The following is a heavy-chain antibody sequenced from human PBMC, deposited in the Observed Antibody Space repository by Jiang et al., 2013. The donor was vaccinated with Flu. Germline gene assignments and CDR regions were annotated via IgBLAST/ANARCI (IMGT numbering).Heavy chain of an antibody. J-gene: IGHJ3*02. CDR2: IDPSDSYT. Sequence: GAEVKKPGESLRISCKGSGYSFTSYWISWVRQMPGKGLEWMGRIDPSDSYTNYSPSFQGHVTISADKSISTAYLQWSSLKASDTAMYYCARRVLGLLEWSRHSSDAFDIWGQGTMVTVSS. V-gene: IGHV5-10-1*01. D-gene: IGHD3-3*01. CDR3: ARRVLGLLEWSRHSSDAFDI. CDR1: GYSFTSYW.